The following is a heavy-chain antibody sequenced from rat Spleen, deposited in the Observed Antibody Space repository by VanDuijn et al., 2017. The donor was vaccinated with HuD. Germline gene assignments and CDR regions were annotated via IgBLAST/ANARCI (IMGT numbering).Heavy chain of an antibody. CDR2: INTDGDNT. CDR1: GFTFSSYW. Sequence: EVQLVETGGGLVQPGRSLKLSCVASGFTFSSYWMYWIRQAPGKGLEWVSSINTDGDNTYYPDSVKGRFTISRNNAENTVFLQMNSLRSEDTATYYCAVSGFGYWGQGVIVTVSS. CDR3: AVSGFGY. V-gene: IGHV5-58*01. D-gene: IGHD4-4*01. J-gene: IGHJ2*01.